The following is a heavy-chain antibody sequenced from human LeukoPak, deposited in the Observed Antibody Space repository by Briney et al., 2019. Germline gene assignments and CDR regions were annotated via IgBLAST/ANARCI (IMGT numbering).Heavy chain of an antibody. CDR3: ARDTGYSSSSDFDY. D-gene: IGHD6-13*01. V-gene: IGHV1-2*02. J-gene: IGHJ4*02. CDR1: GYSFTDYY. Sequence: ASVKVSCKASGYSFTDYYIHWVRQAPGQGLEWMGWINPNSGGTNYAQKFQGRVTMTRDTSISTAYMELSRLRSDDTAVYYCARDTGYSSSSDFDYWGQGTLVTVSS. CDR2: INPNSGGT.